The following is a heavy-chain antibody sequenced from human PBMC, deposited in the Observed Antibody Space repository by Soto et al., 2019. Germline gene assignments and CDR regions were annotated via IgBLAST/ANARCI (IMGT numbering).Heavy chain of an antibody. Sequence: SETMSVTCTVSGDSISNYDWSWIRKTPGKGLEWIGYIYYSGSTYYNPSLKSRVTISVDTSKNQFSLKLSSVTAADTAVYYCARDEYSSSANWFDPWGQGTLVTVSS. CDR1: GDSISNYD. V-gene: IGHV4-59*12. J-gene: IGHJ5*02. D-gene: IGHD6-6*01. CDR3: ARDEYSSSANWFDP. CDR2: IYYSGST.